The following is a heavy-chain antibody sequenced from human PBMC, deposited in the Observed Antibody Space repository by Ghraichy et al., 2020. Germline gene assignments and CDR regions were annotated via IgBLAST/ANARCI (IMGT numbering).Heavy chain of an antibody. CDR1: GGSISSGGYY. J-gene: IGHJ6*03. Sequence: SETLSLTCTVSGGSISSGGYYWSWIRQHPGKGLGWIGYIYYSGSTYYNPSLKSRVTTSVDTSKNQFSLKLSSVTAADTAGYYCAGYVVVPAARRGDYYYYMDVWGKGTTVTVSS. CDR3: AGYVVVPAARRGDYYYYMDV. D-gene: IGHD2-2*01. V-gene: IGHV4-31*03. CDR2: IYYSGST.